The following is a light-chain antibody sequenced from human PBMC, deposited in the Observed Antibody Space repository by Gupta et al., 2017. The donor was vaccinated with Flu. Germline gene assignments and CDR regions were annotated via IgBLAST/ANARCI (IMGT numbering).Light chain of an antibody. CDR2: DAS. V-gene: IGKV1-33*01. J-gene: IGKJ4*01. CDR1: QDIRKY. Sequence: PSSLSASVGDRVTITCQASQDIRKYLNWYQQKPGKAPKLLIYDASNLESGVPSRFSGSGSGTDFILTISSLQPEDFATYYCQQYDNLPHTFGRGTKVEIK. CDR3: QQYDNLPHT.